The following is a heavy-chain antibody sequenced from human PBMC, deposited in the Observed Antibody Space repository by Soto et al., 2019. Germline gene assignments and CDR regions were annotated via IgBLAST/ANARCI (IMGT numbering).Heavy chain of an antibody. V-gene: IGHV1-18*01. CDR2: ISPYNGNT. CDR3: ARGIGGWFGFAYYYGMDV. CDR1: GYTFTSYG. D-gene: IGHD3-10*01. J-gene: IGHJ6*02. Sequence: QVQLVQSGAEVKKPGASVKVSCKASGYTFTSYGNSWVRQAPGHGLKRMGWISPYNGNTNYAQKLQGRVTMTTDTSTCTAYMDLRSLRSDDTALYYCARGIGGWFGFAYYYGMDVWGQGTTVTVSS.